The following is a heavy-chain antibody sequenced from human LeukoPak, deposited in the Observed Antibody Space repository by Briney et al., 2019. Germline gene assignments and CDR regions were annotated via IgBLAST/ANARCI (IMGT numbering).Heavy chain of an antibody. CDR3: ARDREAERGVVVPAATTD. V-gene: IGHV3-30*04. CDR1: GFTFSSYA. D-gene: IGHD2-2*01. Sequence: GGSLGLSCAASGFTFSSYAMHWVRQAPGKGLEWVAVISYDGSNKYYADSVKGRFTISRDNSKNTLYLQMNSLRAEDTAVYYCARDREAERGVVVPAATTDWGQGTLVTVSS. CDR2: ISYDGSNK. J-gene: IGHJ4*02.